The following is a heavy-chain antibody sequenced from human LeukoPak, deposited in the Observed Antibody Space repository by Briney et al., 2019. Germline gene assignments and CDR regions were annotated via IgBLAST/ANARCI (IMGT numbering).Heavy chain of an antibody. J-gene: IGHJ6*03. CDR1: GFTFSNAW. D-gene: IGHD3-3*01. V-gene: IGHV3-48*01. Sequence: PGGSLRLSCAASGFTFSNAWMNWVRQAPGKGLEWVSYISSSSSTIYYADSVKGRFTISRDNAKNSLYLQMNSLRAEDTAVYYCARVKDAYYDFWSGDSYMDVWGKGTTVTVSS. CDR3: ARVKDAYYDFWSGDSYMDV. CDR2: ISSSSSTI.